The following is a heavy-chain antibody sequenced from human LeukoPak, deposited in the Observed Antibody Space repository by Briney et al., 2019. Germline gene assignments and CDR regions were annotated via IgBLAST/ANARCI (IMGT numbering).Heavy chain of an antibody. J-gene: IGHJ4*02. V-gene: IGHV3-23*01. CDR1: GFTFSNYA. CDR2: IVGSGAST. D-gene: IGHD3-9*01. CDR3: AKCGDYDVLTGYYDSDY. Sequence: PGASLRLSCAASGFTFSNYAMSWVRQAPGKGLEWVSAIVGSGASTYYADSVKGRFTISRDNSKNTLYLQMNSLRAEDTALYYCAKCGDYDVLTGYYDSDYWGQGTLVTVSS.